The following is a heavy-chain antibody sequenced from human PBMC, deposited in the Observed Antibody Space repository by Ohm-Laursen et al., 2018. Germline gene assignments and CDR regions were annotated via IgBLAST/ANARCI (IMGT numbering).Heavy chain of an antibody. Sequence: SLRLSCTASGFTFSSYGMNWVRQAPGKGLEWVSGISGSGDNTYYADSVKGRFTISRDSSENTVYFQMNDLRAEDTALYYCAKARSAVVFAASNHWGQGALVIVSS. CDR3: AKARSAVVFAASNH. J-gene: IGHJ5*02. D-gene: IGHD2-15*01. V-gene: IGHV3-23*01. CDR2: ISGSGDNT. CDR1: GFTFSSYG.